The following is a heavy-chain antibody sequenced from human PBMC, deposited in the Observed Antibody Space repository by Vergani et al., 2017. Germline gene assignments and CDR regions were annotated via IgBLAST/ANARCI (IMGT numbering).Heavy chain of an antibody. J-gene: IGHJ4*02. CDR2: IGTAGDT. CDR3: ARRDSSSPALDY. CDR1: GFTFSTYD. V-gene: IGHV3-13*01. D-gene: IGHD6-6*01. Sequence: EVQLVESGGGLVQPGGSLRLSCAASGFTFSTYDMHWVLQATGKGLESVSAIGTAGDTYYPGSVKGRFTISRENAKNSLYLQMNGLRAGDTAVYYCARRDSSSPALDYWGQGTLVTVSS.